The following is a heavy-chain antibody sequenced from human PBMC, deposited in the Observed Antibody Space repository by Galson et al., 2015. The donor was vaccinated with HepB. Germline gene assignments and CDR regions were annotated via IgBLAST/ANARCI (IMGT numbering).Heavy chain of an antibody. CDR2: ISAYNGNT. Sequence: SVKVSCKASGGTFSSYTISWVRQAPGQGLEWMGWISAYNGNTNYAQKLQGRVTMTTDTSTSTAYMGLRSLRSDDTAVYYCARDHDIVVPGPMYGMDVWGQGTTVTVSS. D-gene: IGHD2-2*01. CDR3: ARDHDIVVPGPMYGMDV. J-gene: IGHJ6*02. V-gene: IGHV1-18*01. CDR1: GGTFSSYT.